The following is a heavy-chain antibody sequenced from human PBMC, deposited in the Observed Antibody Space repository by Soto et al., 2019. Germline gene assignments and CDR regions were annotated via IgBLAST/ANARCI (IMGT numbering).Heavy chain of an antibody. J-gene: IGHJ6*02. V-gene: IGHV3-30-3*01. CDR1: GFTFNYYD. CDR3: ARTDRDFYGLDV. CDR2: ISFDGGKK. Sequence: PGGSLRLSCAASGFTFNYYDIQWVRQAPGKGLEWVAVISFDGGKKYYADSVEGRFTISRENAQNSFFLQMNSLRVGDTAVYYCARTDRDFYGLDVWGQGTTVTVSS.